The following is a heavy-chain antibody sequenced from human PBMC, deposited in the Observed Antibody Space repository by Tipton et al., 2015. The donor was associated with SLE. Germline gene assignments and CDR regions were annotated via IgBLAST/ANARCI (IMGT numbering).Heavy chain of an antibody. J-gene: IGHJ3*02. CDR3: ARAGRAEDI. CDR1: GGSFSGYY. Sequence: TLSLTCAVYGGSFSGYYWSWIRQPPGKGLEWIGEINHSGNTNYNPSLKSRITISVDTPKNQFSLKLSSVTAADTAVYYCARAGRAEDIWGQGTMVTVSS. D-gene: IGHD1-14*01. CDR2: INHSGNT. V-gene: IGHV4-34*01.